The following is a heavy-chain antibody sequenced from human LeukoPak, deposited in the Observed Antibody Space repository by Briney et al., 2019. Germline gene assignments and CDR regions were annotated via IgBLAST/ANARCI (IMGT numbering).Heavy chain of an antibody. J-gene: IGHJ4*02. CDR2: ISSYNGNT. CDR1: GYTFTSYD. Sequence: ASVKVSCKASGYTFTSYDITWVRQAPGQGPEWMGWISSYNGNTNYAQKFQGRVTMTTDTSTSTADMELRSLTSDDTAVYYCGKRHSSGWSGYWGQGTLVTVSS. D-gene: IGHD6-19*01. CDR3: GKRHSSGWSGY. V-gene: IGHV1-18*01.